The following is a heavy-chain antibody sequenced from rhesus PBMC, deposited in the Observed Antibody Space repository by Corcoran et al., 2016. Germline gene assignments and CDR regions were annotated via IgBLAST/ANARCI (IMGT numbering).Heavy chain of an antibody. V-gene: IGHV4-76*01. Sequence: QVQLQESGPGVVKPSETLSLTCAVSGGSISSGYDWSWIRQPPGKGLEWIGYIYGSNTDSNKNPSLKGRVTISKDTSKNQFSLELSSVTAADTAVYYCASLYYNIWTGYATFDYWGQGVLVTVSS. CDR3: ASLYYNIWTGYATFDY. CDR2: IYGSNTDS. D-gene: IGHD3-3*01. J-gene: IGHJ4*01. CDR1: GGSISSGYD.